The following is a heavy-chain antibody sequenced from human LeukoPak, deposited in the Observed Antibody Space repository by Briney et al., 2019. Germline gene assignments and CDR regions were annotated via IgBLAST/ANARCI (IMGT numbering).Heavy chain of an antibody. CDR1: GFTFSSYA. V-gene: IGHV3-23*01. D-gene: IGHD6-13*01. J-gene: IGHJ4*02. Sequence: GGSLRLSCAASGFTFSSYAMSWVRQAPGKGLEWVSAISGSGGSTYYADSVKGRFTISRDNSKNTLYLQMNSLRAEDTAVYYCAKSGTISPKSPAAESSRGYYFDYWGQGTLVTVSS. CDR2: ISGSGGST. CDR3: AKSGTISPKSPAAESSRGYYFDY.